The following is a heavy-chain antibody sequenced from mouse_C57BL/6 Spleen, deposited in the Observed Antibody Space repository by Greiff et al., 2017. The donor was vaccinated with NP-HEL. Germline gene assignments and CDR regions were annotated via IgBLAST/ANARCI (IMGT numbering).Heavy chain of an antibody. J-gene: IGHJ2*01. CDR3: ARAQLPYFDY. Sequence: EVQGVESGGGLVKPGGSLKLSCAASGFTFSSYAMSWVRQTPEKRLEWVATISDGGSYTYYPDNVKGRFTISRDNAKNNLYLQMSHLKSEDTAMYYCARAQLPYFDYWGQGTTLTVSS. D-gene: IGHD3-1*01. CDR2: ISDGGSYT. CDR1: GFTFSSYA. V-gene: IGHV5-4*01.